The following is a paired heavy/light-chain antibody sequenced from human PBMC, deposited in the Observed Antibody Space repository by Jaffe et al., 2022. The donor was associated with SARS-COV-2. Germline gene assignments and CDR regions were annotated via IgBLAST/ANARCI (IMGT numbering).Heavy chain of an antibody. V-gene: IGHV3-7*03. CDR2: IRQDGNER. D-gene: IGHD6-25*01. J-gene: IGHJ4*01. Sequence: EVQLVESGGGLVQPGGSLRLSCVASGFTFSNYWMSWVRQAPGKGLEWVANIRQDGNERYYVDSVRGRFTISRDNAWSSLHLHMNSLGAEDTAVYYCARYGQRAADFDYWGQGTLVTVSS. CDR3: ARYGQRAADFDY. CDR1: GFTFSNYW.
Light chain of an antibody. CDR1: SGSVSPRHA. J-gene: IGLJ3*02. CDR2: STN. V-gene: IGLV8-61*01. CDR3: VLYMGSGIWV. Sequence: QTVVTQEPSFSVSPGGTVTLTCGLSSGSVSPRHAPSWYQQTPGQPPRTVMYSTNTPPSGVPGRFSGSILGNKAALSITGAQADDEADYYCVLYMGSGIWVFGGGTKLTVL.